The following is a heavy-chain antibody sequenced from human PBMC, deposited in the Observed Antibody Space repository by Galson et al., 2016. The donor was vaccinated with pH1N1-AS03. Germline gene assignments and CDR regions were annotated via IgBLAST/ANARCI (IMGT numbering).Heavy chain of an antibody. CDR1: GDSMSPSY. D-gene: IGHD3-16*02. J-gene: IGHJ4*02. CDR2: IHSSGVT. Sequence: ETLSLTCTVSGDSMSPSYWSWIRQPPGKRLEWIGFIHSSGVTTYSPSLKSRVSILVDTSQNQFSLHLRSVTAADAALYFCARVWELSLLYYFVSWGQGTQVTISS. CDR3: ARVWELSLLYYFVS. V-gene: IGHV4-59*01.